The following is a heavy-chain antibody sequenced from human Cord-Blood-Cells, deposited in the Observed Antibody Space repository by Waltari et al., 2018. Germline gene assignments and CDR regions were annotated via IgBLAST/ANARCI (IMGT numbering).Heavy chain of an antibody. Sequence: GGGLVKPGGSRRLTCAASGFTFSDYYMRWVRQASGKGLEWVSYISSSGSTIYYAASVKGRFTISRDNAKTSLYLQMNSLRAEDTAVYYCARDSQNYGSGSYYNYWGQGTLVTVSS. CDR3: ARDSQNYGSGSYYNY. CDR2: ISSSGSTI. D-gene: IGHD3-10*01. CDR1: GFTFSDYY. V-gene: IGHV3-11*01. J-gene: IGHJ4*02.